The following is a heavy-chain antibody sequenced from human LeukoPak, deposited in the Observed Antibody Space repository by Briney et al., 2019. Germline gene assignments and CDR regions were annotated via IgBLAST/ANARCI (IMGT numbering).Heavy chain of an antibody. V-gene: IGHV4-59*12. J-gene: IGHJ4*02. CDR2: IYYSGST. CDR3: ARERYCSGGSCRKRDY. Sequence: PSETLSLTCTVSGGSISSYYWSWIRQPPGKGLEWIGYIYYSGSTNYNPSLKSRVTISVDTSKNQFSLKLSSVTAADTAVYYCARERYCSGGSCRKRDYWGQGTLVTVSS. D-gene: IGHD2-15*01. CDR1: GGSISSYY.